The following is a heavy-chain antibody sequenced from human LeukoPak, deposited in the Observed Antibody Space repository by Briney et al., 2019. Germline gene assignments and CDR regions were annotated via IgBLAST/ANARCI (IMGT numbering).Heavy chain of an antibody. CDR3: ARHPYGMDV. CDR1: GGSISSYY. V-gene: IGHV4-59*08. CDR2: IYYSGST. Sequence: SETLSLTCTVSGGSISSYYWSWIRQPPGKGLEWIGYIYYSGSTNYNPSLKSRVTISVDTSKNQFSLKLSSVIAADTAVYYCARHPYGMDVWGQGTTVTVSS. J-gene: IGHJ6*02.